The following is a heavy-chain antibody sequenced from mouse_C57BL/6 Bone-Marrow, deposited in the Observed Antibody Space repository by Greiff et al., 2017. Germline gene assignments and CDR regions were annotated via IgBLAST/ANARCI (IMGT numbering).Heavy chain of an antibody. V-gene: IGHV1-81*01. Sequence: VQLQQSGAELARPGASVKLSCKASGYTFTSYGISWVKQRTGQGLEWIGEIYPRSGNTYYNEKFKGKATLTADKSSSTAYMELRSLTSEDSAVDFCARPPMATVVAPGVWGTGTTVTVSS. CDR2: IYPRSGNT. J-gene: IGHJ1*03. CDR3: ARPPMATVVAPGV. D-gene: IGHD1-1*01. CDR1: GYTFTSYG.